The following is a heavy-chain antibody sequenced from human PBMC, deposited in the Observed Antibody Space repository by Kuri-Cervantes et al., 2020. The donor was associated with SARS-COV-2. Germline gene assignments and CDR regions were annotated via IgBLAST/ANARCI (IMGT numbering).Heavy chain of an antibody. CDR1: GGSFSGYY. CDR2: INHSGST. V-gene: IGHV4-34*01. CDR3: ARVHCSGGSCYEDY. D-gene: IGHD2-15*01. Sequence: SQTLSLTCAVYGGSFSGYYWSWIRQPPGKGLEWIGEINHSGSTNYNPSLKSRVTISVDTSKNQFSLKLSSVTAADTAVYYCARVHCSGGSCYEDYWGQGTLVTGSS. J-gene: IGHJ4*02.